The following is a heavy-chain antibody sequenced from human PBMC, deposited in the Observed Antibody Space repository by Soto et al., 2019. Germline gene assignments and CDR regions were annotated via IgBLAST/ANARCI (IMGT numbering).Heavy chain of an antibody. D-gene: IGHD2-2*01. CDR2: ISSSSSYI. CDR1: GFTFSSYS. CDR3: ASRGVVVPAAIENPQYYYYGMDV. J-gene: IGHJ6*02. V-gene: IGHV3-21*01. Sequence: EVQLVESGGGLVKPGGSLRLSCAASGFTFSSYSMNWVRQAPGKGLEWVSSISSSSSYIYYADSVKGRFTISRDNAKNSLYLQMNSLRAEDTAVYYCASRGVVVPAAIENPQYYYYGMDVWGQGTTVTVSS.